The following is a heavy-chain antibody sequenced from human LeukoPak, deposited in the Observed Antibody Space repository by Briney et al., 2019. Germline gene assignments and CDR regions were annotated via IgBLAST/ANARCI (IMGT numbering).Heavy chain of an antibody. Sequence: ASVKVSCKASGGTFSSYAISWVRQAPGQGLEWMGGIIPIFGTANYAQKFQGRVTITADESTSTAYMELSSLRSEDTAVYYCARSNDSSGLYYYYYYMDVWGKGTTVTVSS. CDR3: ARSNDSSGLYYYYYYMDV. J-gene: IGHJ6*03. D-gene: IGHD3-22*01. V-gene: IGHV1-69*13. CDR1: GGTFSSYA. CDR2: IIPIFGTA.